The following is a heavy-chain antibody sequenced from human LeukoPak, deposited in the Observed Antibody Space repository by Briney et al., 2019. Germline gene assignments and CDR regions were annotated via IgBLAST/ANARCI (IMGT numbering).Heavy chain of an antibody. Sequence: ASVKVSCKASGYTFTSYYMRWVRQAPGQGLEWMGIINPSGGSTSYAQKFQGRVTMTRDTSTSTVYMELSSLRSEDTAVYYCASAYCSSTSCSYYYGMDVWGQGTTVTVSS. J-gene: IGHJ6*02. D-gene: IGHD2-2*01. CDR2: INPSGGST. CDR1: GYTFTSYY. V-gene: IGHV1-46*01. CDR3: ASAYCSSTSCSYYYGMDV.